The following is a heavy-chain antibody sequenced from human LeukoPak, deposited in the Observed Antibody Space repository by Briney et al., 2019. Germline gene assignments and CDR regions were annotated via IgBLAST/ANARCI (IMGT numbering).Heavy chain of an antibody. D-gene: IGHD6-19*01. CDR1: GFTFSSYA. CDR3: AKDPLVQWLAYYFDY. J-gene: IGHJ4*02. CDR2: ISNSGDST. Sequence: PGGSLRLSCAASGFTFSSYAVTWVRQAPGKGLEWVSAISNSGDSTYYADSVKGRFTISRDNSKKTLYLQMNSLRAEDTAVYYCAKDPLVQWLAYYFDYRGQGTLVTVSS. V-gene: IGHV3-23*01.